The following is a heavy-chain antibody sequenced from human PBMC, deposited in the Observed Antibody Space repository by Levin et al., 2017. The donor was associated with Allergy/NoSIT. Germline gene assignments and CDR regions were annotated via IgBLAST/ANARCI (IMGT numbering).Heavy chain of an antibody. V-gene: IGHV3-74*01. J-gene: IGHJ4*02. CDR1: GFTFSSYW. CDR3: AMSPSYYPSLFDY. CDR2: INSDGSST. D-gene: IGHD3-10*01. Sequence: PSGGSLRLSCAASGFTFSSYWMHWVRQAPGKGLVWVSRINSDGSSTSYADSVKGRFTISRDNAKNTLYLQMNSLRAEDTAVYYCAMSPSYYPSLFDYWGQGTLVTVSS.